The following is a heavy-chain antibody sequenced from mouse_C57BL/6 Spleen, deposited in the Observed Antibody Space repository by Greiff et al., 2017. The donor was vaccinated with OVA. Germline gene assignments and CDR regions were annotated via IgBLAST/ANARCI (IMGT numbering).Heavy chain of an antibody. V-gene: IGHV10-1*01. CDR3: VREGDVGAMDY. Sequence: EVHLVESGGGLVQPKGSLKLSCAASGFSFNTYAMNWVRQAPGKGLEWVARIRSKSNNYATYYADSVKDRFTISRDDSESMLYLQMNNLKTEDTAMYYCVREGDVGAMDYWGQGTSVTVSS. CDR2: IRSKSNNYAT. J-gene: IGHJ4*01. CDR1: GFSFNTYA. D-gene: IGHD3-3*01.